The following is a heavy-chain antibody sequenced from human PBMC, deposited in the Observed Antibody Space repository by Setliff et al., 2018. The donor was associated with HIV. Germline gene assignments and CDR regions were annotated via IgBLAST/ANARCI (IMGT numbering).Heavy chain of an antibody. CDR3: ARSIYGSGSYPLDY. J-gene: IGHJ4*02. CDR1: GGSISYYH. D-gene: IGHD3-10*01. CDR2: IYYTGFT. Sequence: PSETLSVTCSVSGGSISYYHWSWIRQPAGKGLEWIGRIYYTGFTDYNPSLKSRLTMTVDTSKNQFSLKLSSVTAADTAVYFCARSIYGSGSYPLDYWGQGILVTVSS. V-gene: IGHV4-4*07.